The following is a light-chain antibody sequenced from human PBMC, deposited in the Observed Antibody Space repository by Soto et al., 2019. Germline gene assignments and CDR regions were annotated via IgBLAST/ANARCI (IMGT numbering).Light chain of an antibody. V-gene: IGKV1-39*01. Sequence: DIQMTQSPSSLSVSVGDRVTITCRASQSISNNLNWYQQKPGEAPKLLIYVASSLQSGVPSRFSGNESGTDYTLTISSLQPDDFATYYCQQSYSTPYTFGQGTKLEIK. CDR1: QSISNN. J-gene: IGKJ2*01. CDR3: QQSYSTPYT. CDR2: VAS.